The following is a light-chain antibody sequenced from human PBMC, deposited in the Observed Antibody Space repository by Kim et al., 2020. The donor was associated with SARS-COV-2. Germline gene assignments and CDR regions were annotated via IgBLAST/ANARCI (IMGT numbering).Light chain of an antibody. J-gene: IGLJ1*01. V-gene: IGLV2-14*03. CDR2: DVN. CDR1: SSDVGVYNF. Sequence: QSALTQPASVSGSPGQSITISCTGTSSDVGVYNFVSWYQQHPGKAPKLMIYDVNKRPSGVSNRFSGSKSGNTASLTISGLQAEDEADYYCSSYGSSSTYVFGTGTKVTVL. CDR3: SSYGSSSTYV.